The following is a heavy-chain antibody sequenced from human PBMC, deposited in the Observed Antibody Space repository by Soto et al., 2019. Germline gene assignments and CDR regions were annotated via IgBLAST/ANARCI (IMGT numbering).Heavy chain of an antibody. Sequence: PGGSLRLSCAASGFTFSSYAMSWVRQAPGKGLEWVSAISGSGGSTYYADSVKGRFTISRDNSKNTLHLQMNSLRAEDTAVYYFSIYGCSSTSCYDPYYYYMDVWGKGTTVTVSS. CDR1: GFTFSSYA. V-gene: IGHV3-23*01. CDR2: ISGSGGST. CDR3: SIYGCSSTSCYDPYYYYMDV. D-gene: IGHD2-2*01. J-gene: IGHJ6*03.